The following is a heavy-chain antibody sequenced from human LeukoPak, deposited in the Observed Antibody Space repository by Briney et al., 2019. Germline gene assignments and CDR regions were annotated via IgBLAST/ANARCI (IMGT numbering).Heavy chain of an antibody. CDR3: ARDRGYSTFDY. D-gene: IGHD4-23*01. V-gene: IGHV3-9*01. Sequence: GWSLRLSCAASGFTFDDYSMNWVRQAPGKGLEWVAGISWNSGRIDYVGSVKGRFTISRDNAKNSLYLQMNSLRAEDTAVCYCARDRGYSTFDYWGQGTLVTVSS. CDR2: ISWNSGRI. CDR1: GFTFDDYS. J-gene: IGHJ4*02.